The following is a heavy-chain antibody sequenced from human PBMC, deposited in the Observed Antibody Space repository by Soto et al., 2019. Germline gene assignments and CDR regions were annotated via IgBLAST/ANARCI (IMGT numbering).Heavy chain of an antibody. CDR3: AREYCSGGGCYSNYFDY. CDR2: IIPIFGTA. J-gene: IGHJ4*02. D-gene: IGHD2-15*01. V-gene: IGHV1-69*01. Sequence: QVQLVQSGAEVKKPGSSVKVSCKASGGTFSSYAISWVRQAPGQGLEWMGGIIPIFGTANYAQKFQGRVTITADESTSTAYMELSSLRSEDTAVYYCAREYCSGGGCYSNYFDYWGQGTLVTVSS. CDR1: GGTFSSYA.